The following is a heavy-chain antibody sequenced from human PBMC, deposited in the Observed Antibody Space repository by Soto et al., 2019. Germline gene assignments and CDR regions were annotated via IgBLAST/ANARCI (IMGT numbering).Heavy chain of an antibody. Sequence: QVQLQESGPGLVKPSQTLSLTCTVSGGSISSGDYYWSWIRQPPGKGLEWIGYIYYSGSTYYNPSLKSRVTISVDTSKNQFSLKLSSVTAADTAVYYCATTRSVGIVAMHFDYWGQGTLVTVSS. CDR3: ATTRSVGIVAMHFDY. CDR2: IYYSGST. J-gene: IGHJ4*02. V-gene: IGHV4-30-4*01. D-gene: IGHD5-12*01. CDR1: GGSISSGDYY.